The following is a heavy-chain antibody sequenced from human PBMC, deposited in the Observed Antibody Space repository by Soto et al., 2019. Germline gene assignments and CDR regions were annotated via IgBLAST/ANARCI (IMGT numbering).Heavy chain of an antibody. CDR3: ARDGSSWYEDYYYGMDV. D-gene: IGHD6-13*01. J-gene: IGHJ6*02. Sequence: SQTLSLTCTVSGGSISSYYWSWIRQPPGKGLEWIGYIYYSGSTNYNPSLKSRVTISVDTSKDQFSLKLSSVTAADTAVYYCARDGSSWYEDYYYGMDVWGQGTTVTVSS. CDR2: IYYSGST. V-gene: IGHV4-59*01. CDR1: GGSISSYY.